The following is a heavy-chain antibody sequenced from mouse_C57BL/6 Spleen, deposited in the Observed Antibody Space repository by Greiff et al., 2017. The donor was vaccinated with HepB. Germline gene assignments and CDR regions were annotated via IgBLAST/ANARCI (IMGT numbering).Heavy chain of an antibody. CDR3: ARRVSAWFAY. J-gene: IGHJ3*01. CDR1: GFTFSDYY. D-gene: IGHD6-2*01. Sequence: EVKVVESGGGLVQPGGSLKLSCAASGFTFSDYYMYWVRQTPEKRLEWVAYISNGGGSTYYPDTVKGRFTISRDNAKNTLYLQMSRLKSEDTAMYYCARRVSAWFAYWGQGTLVTVSA. V-gene: IGHV5-12*01. CDR2: ISNGGGST.